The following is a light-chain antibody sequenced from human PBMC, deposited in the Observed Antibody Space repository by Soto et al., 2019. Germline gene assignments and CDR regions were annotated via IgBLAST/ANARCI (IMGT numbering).Light chain of an antibody. Sequence: QVTKVPSTRSGPLAERVYLSYRASQSVSSRLAWYQQKPAQAPKLLIYDASSWESGIPARFSGSGSGTEFTLTISSLQPIDFATYYCQQYNSYSLTFGQGTKVDIK. CDR3: QQYNSYSLT. J-gene: IGKJ1*01. CDR1: QSVSSR. V-gene: IGKV1-5*01. CDR2: DAS.